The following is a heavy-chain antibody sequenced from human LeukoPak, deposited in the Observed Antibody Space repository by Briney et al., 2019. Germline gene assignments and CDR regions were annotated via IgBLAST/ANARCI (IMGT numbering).Heavy chain of an antibody. V-gene: IGHV4-30-2*01. CDR2: IYHSGST. CDR1: GGSISSGGYS. Sequence: PSQTLSLTCAVSGGSISSGGYSWSWIWQPPGKGPEWIGYIYHSGSTYYNPSLKSRVTISVDRSKNQFSLKLSSVTAADTAVYYCARGDANWFDPWGQGTLVTVSS. D-gene: IGHD2-8*01. J-gene: IGHJ5*02. CDR3: ARGDANWFDP.